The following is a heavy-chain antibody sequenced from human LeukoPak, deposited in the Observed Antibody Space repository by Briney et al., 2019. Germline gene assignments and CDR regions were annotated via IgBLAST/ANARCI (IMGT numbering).Heavy chain of an antibody. V-gene: IGHV4-61*02. CDR2: IYTSGST. D-gene: IGHD2-15*01. CDR1: GGSISSGSYY. CDR3: ARESPPPDIVVVVAASGDFDY. Sequence: PSETLSLTCTVSGGSISSGSYYWSWIRQPAGKGLEWIGRIYTSGSTNYNPSLKSRVTISVDTSKNQFSLKLSSVTAADTAVYYCARESPPPDIVVVVAASGDFDYWGQGTLVTVSS. J-gene: IGHJ4*02.